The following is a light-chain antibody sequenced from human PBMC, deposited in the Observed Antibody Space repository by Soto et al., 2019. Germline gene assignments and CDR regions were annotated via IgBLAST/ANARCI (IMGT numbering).Light chain of an antibody. CDR2: AAS. CDR1: QDIKNY. V-gene: IGKV1-27*01. J-gene: IGKJ4*01. Sequence: DIQVTQYPSSLSASVGDRVTITCRASQDIKNYLAWYQQKQGEIPKLLIYAASTLESGIPPRFSGSGSGTDFTLTINNLQPEDVATYYWQRYYNAPFTLGGGTKVDSK. CDR3: QRYYNAPFT.